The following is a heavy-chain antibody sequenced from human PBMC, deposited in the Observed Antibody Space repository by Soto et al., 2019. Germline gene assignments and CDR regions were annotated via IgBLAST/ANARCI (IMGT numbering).Heavy chain of an antibody. V-gene: IGHV3-23*01. CDR2: ISGSGGST. J-gene: IGHJ3*02. Sequence: GGSLRLSCAASGFTFSSYAMSWVRQAPGKGLEWVSAISGSGGSTYYADSVKGRFTISRDNSKNTLYLQMNSLRAEDTAVYYCAKVSQQLVTVTYDAFDIWGQGTMVTVSS. CDR1: GFTFSSYA. D-gene: IGHD6-13*01. CDR3: AKVSQQLVTVTYDAFDI.